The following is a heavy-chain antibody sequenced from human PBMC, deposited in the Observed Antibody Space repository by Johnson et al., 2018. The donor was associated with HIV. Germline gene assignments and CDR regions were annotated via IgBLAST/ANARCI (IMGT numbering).Heavy chain of an antibody. V-gene: IGHV3-30*04. D-gene: IGHD2-8*01. CDR3: AKNGARGDAFDI. Sequence: QVQLVESGGGLVKPGGSLRLPCAASGFTFSSYAMHWVRQAPGKGLEWVAVISYDGSNKYYADSVKGRFTISRDNSKNTLYLQMNSLRAEDTAVYYCAKNGARGDAFDIWGQGTMVTVSS. CDR1: GFTFSSYA. J-gene: IGHJ3*02. CDR2: ISYDGSNK.